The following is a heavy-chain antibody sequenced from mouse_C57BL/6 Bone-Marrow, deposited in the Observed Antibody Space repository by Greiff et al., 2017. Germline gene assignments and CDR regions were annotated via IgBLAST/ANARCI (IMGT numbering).Heavy chain of an antibody. CDR2: IYPGDGDT. V-gene: IGHV1-82*01. J-gene: IGHJ3*01. CDR3: ASSLLLRGFAY. Sequence: VQLQQSGPELVKPGASVKISCKASGYAFSSSWMNWVKQRPGKGLEWIGRIYPGDGDTNYNGKFKGKATLTADKSYSTAYMQLISLTSEDSAVYFCASSLLLRGFAYWGQGTLVTVSA. D-gene: IGHD1-1*01. CDR1: GYAFSSSW.